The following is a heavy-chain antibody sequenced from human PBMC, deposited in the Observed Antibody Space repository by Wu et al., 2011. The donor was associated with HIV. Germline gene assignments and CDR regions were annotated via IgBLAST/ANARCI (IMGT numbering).Heavy chain of an antibody. Sequence: QVQLVQSGAEVKKPGASVKVSCKASGYKFWDYTISWVRQAPGQGPEWMGRVIPVFDTTNYAPRFQGRVTITADESTSTAYMELSSLRSEDTAIYYCARDLGGDEDYWGQGTLVTVSS. J-gene: IGHJ4*02. CDR3: ARDLGGDEDY. D-gene: IGHD2-21*01. CDR1: GYKFWDYT. V-gene: IGHV1-69*18. CDR2: VIPVFDTT.